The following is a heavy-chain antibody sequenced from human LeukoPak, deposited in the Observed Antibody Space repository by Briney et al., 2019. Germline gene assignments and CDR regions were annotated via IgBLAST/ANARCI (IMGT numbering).Heavy chain of an antibody. CDR3: AKDAYCSSTSCSFGIFDY. CDR1: GFTFSSYS. CDR2: ISSSSSTI. Sequence: GGSLRLSCAASGFTFSSYSMNWVRQAPGKGLEWVSYISSSSSTIYYADSVKGRFTISRDNAKNSLYPQMNSLRAEDTAVYYCAKDAYCSSTSCSFGIFDYWGQGTLVTVSS. D-gene: IGHD2-2*01. J-gene: IGHJ4*02. V-gene: IGHV3-48*01.